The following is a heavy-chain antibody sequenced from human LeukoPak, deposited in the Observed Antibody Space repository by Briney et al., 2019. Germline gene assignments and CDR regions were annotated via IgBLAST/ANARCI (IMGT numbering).Heavy chain of an antibody. V-gene: IGHV1-8*01. CDR1: GYTFTSYD. CDR3: ARGDDDYVCGRYRYTRFSNCFDP. Sequence: ASVKVSCKASGYTFTSYDLNWVRQATGQGLGWMGWMNPNSGNTGYAQKFQGRVTMTRNTSISTAYMELSSLRSADTAVYYCARGDDDYVCGRYRYTRFSNCFDPWGQGTLVIVSS. J-gene: IGHJ5*02. CDR2: MNPNSGNT. D-gene: IGHD3-16*02.